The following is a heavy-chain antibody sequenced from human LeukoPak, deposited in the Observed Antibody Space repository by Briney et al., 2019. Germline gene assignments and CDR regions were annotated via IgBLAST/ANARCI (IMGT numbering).Heavy chain of an antibody. D-gene: IGHD2-21*02. CDR1: GYTFTSYG. Sequence: GASVKVSCKASGYTFTSYGISWVRQAPGQGLEWMGRIIPILGIANYAQKFQGRVTITADKSTSTAYMELSSLRSEDTAVYYCAKLAYCGGDCWYYFDYWGQGTLVTVSS. V-gene: IGHV1-69*04. J-gene: IGHJ4*02. CDR2: IIPILGIA. CDR3: AKLAYCGGDCWYYFDY.